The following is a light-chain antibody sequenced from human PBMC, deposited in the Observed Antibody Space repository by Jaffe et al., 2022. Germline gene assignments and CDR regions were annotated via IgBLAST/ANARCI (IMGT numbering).Light chain of an antibody. V-gene: IGLV2-14*01. Sequence: QSALTQPASVSGSPGQPITISCTGTRSDVGTYNHVSWYQQHPGKAPKLMIYEVSHRPSGVSNRFSGSKSGNTASLIISGLQAEDEADYYCCSYTTSSRNVFGTGTKVTVL. J-gene: IGLJ1*01. CDR1: RSDVGTYNH. CDR2: EVS. CDR3: CSYTTSSRNV.